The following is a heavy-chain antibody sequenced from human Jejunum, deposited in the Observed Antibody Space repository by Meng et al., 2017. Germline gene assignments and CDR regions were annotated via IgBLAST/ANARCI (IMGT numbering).Heavy chain of an antibody. CDR2: ISDSGGST. Sequence: GGSLRLSCAGSGFTFIDYSMSWVRQAPGKGLEWVSSISDSGGSTNYADSVKGRFTVSRDNFKNTMYLQMDSLSADDTAIYYCAKAGTSYLSYFDYWGQGTTVTVSS. CDR1: GFTFIDYS. V-gene: IGHV3-23*01. D-gene: IGHD3-10*01. CDR3: AKAGTSYLSYFDY. J-gene: IGHJ4*03.